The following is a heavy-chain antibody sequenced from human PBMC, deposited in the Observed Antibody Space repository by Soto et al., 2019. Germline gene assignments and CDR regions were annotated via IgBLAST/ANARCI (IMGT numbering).Heavy chain of an antibody. V-gene: IGHV3-23*01. CDR3: AKPGYSSSWYRNFDY. Sequence: GSLRLSCAASGFTFSSYAMNWVRQAPGKGLEWVSGISGSGGSTYYADSVRGRFTISRDNSKNTLYVQMNSLRAEDTAVYYCAKPGYSSSWYRNFDYWGQGTLVTVSS. D-gene: IGHD6-13*01. CDR2: ISGSGGST. J-gene: IGHJ4*02. CDR1: GFTFSSYA.